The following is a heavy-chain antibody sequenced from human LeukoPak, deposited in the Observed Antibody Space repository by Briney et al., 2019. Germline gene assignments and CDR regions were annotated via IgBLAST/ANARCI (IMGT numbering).Heavy chain of an antibody. Sequence: SETLSLTCTVSGGSISSSSYYWGWIRQPPGKGLEWIGSIYYSGSTYYNPSLKSRVTISVDTSKNQFSLKLSSVTAADTAVYYCAGQSHGSSWYAKLFDYWGQGTLVTVSS. D-gene: IGHD6-13*01. J-gene: IGHJ4*02. V-gene: IGHV4-39*01. CDR2: IYYSGST. CDR3: AGQSHGSSWYAKLFDY. CDR1: GGSISSSSYY.